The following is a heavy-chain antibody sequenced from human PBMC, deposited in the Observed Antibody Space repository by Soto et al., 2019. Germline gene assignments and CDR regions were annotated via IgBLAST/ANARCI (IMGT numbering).Heavy chain of an antibody. J-gene: IGHJ6*02. D-gene: IGHD3-16*01. V-gene: IGHV1-18*01. CDR3: VMVDNYVTPTPQDV. CDR2: ISPYTGNT. Sequence: QVQLVQSGDEVKKPGASVKVSCKASGYIFVNYGIAWVRQAPGQGLEWMGWISPYTGNTHSASKGQGKLPMNTDTTTTTAYRGLGSLPSDDTAVYYCVMVDNYVTPTPQDVWGQGTTVTVSS. CDR1: GYIFVNYG.